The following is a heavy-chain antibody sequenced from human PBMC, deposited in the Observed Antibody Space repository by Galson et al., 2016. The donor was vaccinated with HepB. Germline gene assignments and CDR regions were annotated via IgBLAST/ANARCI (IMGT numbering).Heavy chain of an antibody. Sequence: SLRLSCAASGFSFSSYSMNWVRQAPGKGLEWVSYITSSSSTIYYADSVKGRFTISRDNAKNSLSLQMNSLRDEDTAVYYCARDRGSGLFHYYGMDVWGRGTTVTVSS. CDR3: ARDRGSGLFHYYGMDV. D-gene: IGHD6-19*01. J-gene: IGHJ6*02. CDR1: GFSFSSYS. V-gene: IGHV3-48*02. CDR2: ITSSSSTI.